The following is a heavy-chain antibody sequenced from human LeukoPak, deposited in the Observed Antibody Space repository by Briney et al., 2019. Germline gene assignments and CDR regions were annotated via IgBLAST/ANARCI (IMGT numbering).Heavy chain of an antibody. CDR2: ISHDGTVK. J-gene: IGHJ6*02. V-gene: IGHV3-30*18. D-gene: IGHD6-13*01. CDR1: GFTFTGYG. CDR3: AKVLAAAVYYYYYGMDV. Sequence: GGSLRLSCAASGFTFTGYGMQWVRQAPDKGLEWVAVISHDGTVKYYAESVKGRFTISRDQAKNTVYLQMNSLRAEDTAVYYCAKVLAAAVYYYYYGMDVWGQGTTVTVSS.